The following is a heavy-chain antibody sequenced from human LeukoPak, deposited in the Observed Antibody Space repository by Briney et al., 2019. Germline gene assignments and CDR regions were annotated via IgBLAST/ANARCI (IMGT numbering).Heavy chain of an antibody. J-gene: IGHJ5*02. Sequence: SETPSLTCTIYGGSFSGDYWTWIRQPPGKGLEWIGEINHGGNTNYNPSLKSRVAMSLDPSKMQFSLEVTSVTAADTAIYYCARAERPLRWLDPWGRGTLVTVSS. CDR2: INHGGNT. D-gene: IGHD1-26*01. CDR1: GGSFSGDY. V-gene: IGHV4-34*01. CDR3: ARAERPLRWLDP.